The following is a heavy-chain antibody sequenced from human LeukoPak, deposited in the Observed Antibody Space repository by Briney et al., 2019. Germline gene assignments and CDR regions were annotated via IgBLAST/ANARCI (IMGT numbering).Heavy chain of an antibody. Sequence: PGGSLRLSCAASGFTFSSYDMHWVRQATGKDLEWVSGIGTAGDTYYTGSVKGRFTISRENAKISLYLQMNSLRAGDTAVYYCARGGRVRAFDYWGQGTLVTVSS. CDR3: ARGGRVRAFDY. D-gene: IGHD3-16*01. CDR2: IGTAGDT. CDR1: GFTFSSYD. V-gene: IGHV3-13*01. J-gene: IGHJ4*02.